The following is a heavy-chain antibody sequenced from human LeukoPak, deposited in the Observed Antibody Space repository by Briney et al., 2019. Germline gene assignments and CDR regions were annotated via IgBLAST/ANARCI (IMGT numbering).Heavy chain of an antibody. Sequence: GRSLRLSCAASGFTFSNYGMRWVRQAPGKGLEWVAVISYDGYNKYYQDSVKGRFTISRDTSKNTLYLQLNSLRADDTAVYYCAKEDVSGWYGVDYWGQGTLVTVSS. CDR2: ISYDGYNK. D-gene: IGHD6-19*01. V-gene: IGHV3-30*18. CDR1: GFTFSNYG. J-gene: IGHJ4*02. CDR3: AKEDVSGWYGVDY.